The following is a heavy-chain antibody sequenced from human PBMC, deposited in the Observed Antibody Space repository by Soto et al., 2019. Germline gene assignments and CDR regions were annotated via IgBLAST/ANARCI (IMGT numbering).Heavy chain of an antibody. J-gene: IGHJ4*02. CDR1: GFTFDDYA. V-gene: IGHV3-9*01. Sequence: GGSLRLSCAASGFTFDDYAMHWVRQAPGKGLEWVSGISWNSGSIGYADSVKGRFTISRDNAKNSLYLQMNSLRAEDTALYYCAKDREYSGYDYNGYFDYWGQGTLVTVFS. CDR3: AKDREYSGYDYNGYFDY. D-gene: IGHD5-12*01. CDR2: ISWNSGSI.